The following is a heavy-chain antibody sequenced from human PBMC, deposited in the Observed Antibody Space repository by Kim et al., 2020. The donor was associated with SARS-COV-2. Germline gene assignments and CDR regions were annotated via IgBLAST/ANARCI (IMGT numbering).Heavy chain of an antibody. V-gene: IGHV3-53*01. CDR2: INSGNDT. Sequence: GGSLRLSCAASGFSVSSGYLNWVRQAPGKGLEWVSVINSGNDTYYADSVRGRFTISRDTSKNTLHLQMKSLRAEDTALNYGARGSGMIFDDGGQGTLVTV. CDR3: ARGSGMIFDD. CDR1: GFSVSSGY. J-gene: IGHJ4*02. D-gene: IGHD3-22*01.